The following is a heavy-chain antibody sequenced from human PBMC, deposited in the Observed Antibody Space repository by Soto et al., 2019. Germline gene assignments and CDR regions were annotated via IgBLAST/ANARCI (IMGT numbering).Heavy chain of an antibody. CDR1: GFTFSTSW. J-gene: IGHJ4*02. CDR3: TGGNYYFDY. D-gene: IGHD1-7*01. CDR2: INGDGGTI. Sequence: EVQLVEAGGGLVQPGGSLRLSCAASGFTFSTSWIHWVRQAPGKGLVWVSRINGDGGTINYADSVKGRFTISRDNAKNTVYLQMNSLSADDTAVYYCTGGNYYFDYWGQGTLVTVSS. V-gene: IGHV3-74*01.